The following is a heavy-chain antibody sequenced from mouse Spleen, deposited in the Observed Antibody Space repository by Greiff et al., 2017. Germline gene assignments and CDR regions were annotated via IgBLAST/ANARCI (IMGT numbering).Heavy chain of an antibody. V-gene: IGHV1-9*01. CDR3: ARRYGLDY. CDR1: GFTFTDYW. J-gene: IGHJ2*01. CDR2: ILPGSGGT. Sequence: QVQLQQSGAELVKPGASVKLSCTASGFTFTDYWIHWVKQRPGHGLEWIGEILPGSGGTNYNQKFKGKATFTADTSSNTAYMQLSSLTTEDSAICYCARRYGLDYWGQGTTLTVSS. D-gene: IGHD1-1*02.